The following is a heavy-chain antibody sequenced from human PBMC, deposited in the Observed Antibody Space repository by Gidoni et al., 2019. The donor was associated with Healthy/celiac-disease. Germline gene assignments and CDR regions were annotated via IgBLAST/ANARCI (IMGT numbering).Heavy chain of an antibody. CDR3: ASIDGYKREYYFDY. CDR1: GGPFSSYA. D-gene: IGHD5-12*01. V-gene: IGHV1-69*01. Sequence: QVQLVQSGAEVKTPGSSVKFSCKASGGPFSSYAISWVRQAPGQGLEWMGGIIPIFGTANYAQKFQGRVTITADESTSTAYMELSSLRSEDTAVYYCASIDGYKREYYFDYWGQGTLVTVSS. J-gene: IGHJ4*02. CDR2: IIPIFGTA.